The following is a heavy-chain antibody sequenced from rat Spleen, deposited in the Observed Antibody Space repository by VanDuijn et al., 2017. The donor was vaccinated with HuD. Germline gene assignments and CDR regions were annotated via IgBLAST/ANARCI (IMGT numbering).Heavy chain of an antibody. D-gene: IGHD1-10*01. CDR1: GYSITSNY. CDR2: ISHSGST. J-gene: IGHJ4*01. Sequence: EVQLQESGPGLVKPSQSLSLTCSVTGYSITSNYWGWIRKFPGNKMEWIGHISHSGSTIYNPSLKSRISITRDTSKNQFFLQVNSVTTEDTATYYCARHDNNYVMDAWGQGASVTVSS. V-gene: IGHV3-1*01. CDR3: ARHDNNYVMDA.